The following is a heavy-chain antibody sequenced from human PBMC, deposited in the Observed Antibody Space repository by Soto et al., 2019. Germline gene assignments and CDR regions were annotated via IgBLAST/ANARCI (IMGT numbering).Heavy chain of an antibody. CDR2: IYPDDSDT. D-gene: IGHD5-18*01. CDR3: ARVRIQRGNFRSFDY. J-gene: IGHJ4*02. V-gene: IGHV5-51*01. Sequence: GESLKISCEYSGYRFTSYWIAWVRQMPGKGLEWMGIIYPDDSDTTYSPSFQGQVTISADKSISTVYLQWSSLKASDTAMYYRARVRIQRGNFRSFDYWGQGTLVTVSS. CDR1: GYRFTSYW.